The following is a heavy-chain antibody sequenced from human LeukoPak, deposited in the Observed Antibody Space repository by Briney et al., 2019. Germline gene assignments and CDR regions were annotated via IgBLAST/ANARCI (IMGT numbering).Heavy chain of an antibody. CDR1: GGSISSSNW. CDR3: ARRRDGYNYGDWFDP. J-gene: IGHJ5*02. CDR2: IYHSGST. Sequence: PSGTLSLTCAVSGGSISSSNWWSWVRQPPGKGLEWIGEIYHSGSTNYNPSLKSRVTISVDKSKNQFSLKLSSVTAADTAVYYCARRRDGYNYGDWFDPWGQGTLVTVSS. D-gene: IGHD5-24*01. V-gene: IGHV4-4*02.